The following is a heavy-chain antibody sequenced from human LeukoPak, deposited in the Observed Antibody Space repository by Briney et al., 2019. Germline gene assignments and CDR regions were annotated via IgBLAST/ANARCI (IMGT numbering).Heavy chain of an antibody. CDR2: ISGDGGST. Sequence: GGSLRLSCEVSGLTWRSFAMSWVRQPAGEGLEWVSAISGDGGSTEYADSVKGRFTISRDNSKNTVYLQMNSLRAGDTALYYCAAMTTAAANAFFYWGRGTVVTVSA. CDR1: GLTWRSFA. J-gene: IGHJ4*02. CDR3: AAMTTAAANAFFY. D-gene: IGHD2-2*01. V-gene: IGHV3-23*01.